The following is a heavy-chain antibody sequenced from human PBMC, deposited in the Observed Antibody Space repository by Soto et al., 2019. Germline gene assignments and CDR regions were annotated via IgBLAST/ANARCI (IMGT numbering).Heavy chain of an antibody. V-gene: IGHV4-30-4*01. J-gene: IGHJ5*02. CDR3: ARGNGWDFSKWFDP. CDR1: GGSISSGDYY. Sequence: PSETLSLTCTVSGGSISSGDYYWSWIRQPPGKGLEWIGYIYYSGSTYYNPSLKSRVTISVDTSKNQFSLKLSSVTAADTAVYYCARGNGWDFSKWFDPWGQGTLVTVSS. D-gene: IGHD4-4*01. CDR2: IYYSGST.